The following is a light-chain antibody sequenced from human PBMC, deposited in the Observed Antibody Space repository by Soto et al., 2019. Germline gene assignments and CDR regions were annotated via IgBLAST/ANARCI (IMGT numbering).Light chain of an antibody. CDR1: SSDVGGCNL. V-gene: IGLV2-14*02. Sequence: QSVLTQPASVSGSAGQSITISCTGTSSDVGGCNLVSWYQQHPGKGPKLMIYEGSQRPSGVSNRFSGSKSGNTASLIISGLKAEEEADYYCTSYTTCSTRVFGSGTKVAVL. CDR3: TSYTTCSTRV. J-gene: IGLJ1*01. CDR2: EGS.